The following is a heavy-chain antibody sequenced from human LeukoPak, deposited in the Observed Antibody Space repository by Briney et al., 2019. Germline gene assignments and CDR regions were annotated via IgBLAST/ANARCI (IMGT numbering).Heavy chain of an antibody. V-gene: IGHV1-2*02. J-gene: IGHJ4*02. CDR1: GYTFSDYY. CDR3: SRGAPTIAMTGTGLDY. D-gene: IGHD6-19*01. CDR2: VNPNSGGT. Sequence: ASVKVSCKASGYTFSDYYMHWVRQAPGQGLEWMGWVNPNSGGTNYAQKFQGRCTMTRDTSINTAYMEVSGLRSDDTAVYYCSRGAPTIAMTGTGLDYWGQGTLAAVSS.